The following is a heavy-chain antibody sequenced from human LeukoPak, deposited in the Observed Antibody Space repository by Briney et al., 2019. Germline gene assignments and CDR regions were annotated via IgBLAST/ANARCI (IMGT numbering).Heavy chain of an antibody. Sequence: GGSLRLSCAASGFTFSSYTMSWVRQAPGKGLEWVSTITTSDGNTYYADSVKGRFTVSRDNSKNTLFLQMNSLRAADTAVYYCAKDGGLWVSAHWGDSWGRGTLVTVSS. J-gene: IGHJ4*02. CDR1: GFTFSSYT. CDR3: AKDGGLWVSAHWGDS. V-gene: IGHV3-23*01. D-gene: IGHD7-27*01. CDR2: ITTSDGNT.